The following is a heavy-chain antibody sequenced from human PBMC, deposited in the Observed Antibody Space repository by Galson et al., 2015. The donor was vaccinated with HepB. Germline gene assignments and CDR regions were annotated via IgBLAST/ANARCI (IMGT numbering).Heavy chain of an antibody. V-gene: IGHV3-43*01. D-gene: IGHD3-16*01. CDR1: GFTFDDYT. CDR3: ARDTRAPGGWYFDL. Sequence: SLRLSCAASGFTFDDYTMHWVRQAPGKGLEWVSLISWDGGSTYYADSVKGRFTISRDNSKNSLYLQMNSLRAEDTAVYCCARDTRAPGGWYFDLWGRGTLVTVSS. J-gene: IGHJ2*01. CDR2: ISWDGGST.